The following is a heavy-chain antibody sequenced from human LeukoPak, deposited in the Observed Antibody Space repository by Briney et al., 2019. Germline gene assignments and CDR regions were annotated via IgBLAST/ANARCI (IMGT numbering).Heavy chain of an antibody. J-gene: IGHJ6*03. V-gene: IGHV3-7*03. CDR1: GFTFSSYW. CDR2: IKQDGSEK. D-gene: IGHD6-13*01. Sequence: GGSLRLSCAASGFTFSSYWMSWVRQAPGKGLEWVANIKQDGSEKYYVDSVKGRFTISRDNAKNSLYLQMNSLRAEDTALYYCAKDSRDSELGYYYYYMDVWGKGTTVTVSS. CDR3: AKDSRDSELGYYYYYMDV.